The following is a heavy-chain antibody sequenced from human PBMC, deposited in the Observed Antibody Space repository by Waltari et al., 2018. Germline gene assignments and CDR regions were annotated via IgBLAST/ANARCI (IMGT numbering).Heavy chain of an antibody. J-gene: IGHJ4*02. Sequence: EVQLVESGGGLVQPGGSLRLSCAASGFTFSSYSMNWVRQAPGKGLEWVSYISSSSSTLYYADSVKGRFTISRDNAKNSLYLQMNSLRAEDTAVYYCAIMEVQGVMIYWGQGTLVTVSS. D-gene: IGHD3-10*01. CDR3: AIMEVQGVMIY. V-gene: IGHV3-48*01. CDR2: ISSSSSTL. CDR1: GFTFSSYS.